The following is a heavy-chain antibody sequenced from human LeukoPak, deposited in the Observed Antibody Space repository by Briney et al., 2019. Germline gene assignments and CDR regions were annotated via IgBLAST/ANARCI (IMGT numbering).Heavy chain of an antibody. Sequence: GGSLRLSCAASGFTFSSYSMNWVRQAPGKGLEWVSSISSSSSYTYYADSVKGRFTISRDNAKNSLYLQMNSLRAEDTAVYYCARGGSSGWSPQRSGMDVWGQGTTVTVSS. V-gene: IGHV3-21*01. CDR1: GFTFSSYS. CDR2: ISSSSSYT. CDR3: ARGGSSGWSPQRSGMDV. D-gene: IGHD6-19*01. J-gene: IGHJ6*02.